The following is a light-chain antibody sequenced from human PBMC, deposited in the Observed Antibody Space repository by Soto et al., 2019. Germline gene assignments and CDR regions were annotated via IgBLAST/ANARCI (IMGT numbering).Light chain of an antibody. V-gene: IGKV3-20*01. CDR3: HQYGTSIPES. CDR2: VAS. Sequence: EIVLTQSPGTLSLSPGERATLSCRASQSVSSNYLAWYQQKPGQDPKLLIYVASKRATDIPDRFSGSGSGTDFTLTISRLEPEDFAVYYCHQYGTSIPESFGQGTKVEIK. J-gene: IGKJ1*01. CDR1: QSVSSNY.